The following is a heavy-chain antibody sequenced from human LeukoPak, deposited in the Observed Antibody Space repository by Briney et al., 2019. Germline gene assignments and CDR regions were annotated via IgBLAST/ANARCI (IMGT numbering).Heavy chain of an antibody. D-gene: IGHD3-9*01. CDR3: ARNLDDYDILTGTFDY. CDR1: GFIFSRFS. Sequence: TGGSLRLSCAASGFIFSRFSMSWVRQAPGKGLEWVSYIRSSSSYTNYADSVKGRFTISRDNAKNSLYLQMNSLRAEDTAVYYCARNLDDYDILTGTFDYWGQGTLVTVSS. J-gene: IGHJ4*02. V-gene: IGHV3-11*03. CDR2: IRSSSSYT.